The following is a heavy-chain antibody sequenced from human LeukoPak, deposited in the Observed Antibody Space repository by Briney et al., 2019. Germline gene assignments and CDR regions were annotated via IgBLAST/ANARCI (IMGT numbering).Heavy chain of an antibody. Sequence: GGSLRLSCAASGFTFSSYAMHWVRQAPGKGLEWVAVISYDGSNKYYADSVKGRFTISRDNSKNTLYLQMNSLRAEDTAVYYCARLPVVAATQDAFDIWGQGTMVTVSS. CDR1: GFTFSSYA. CDR3: ARLPVVAATQDAFDI. CDR2: ISYDGSNK. D-gene: IGHD2-15*01. J-gene: IGHJ3*02. V-gene: IGHV3-30*04.